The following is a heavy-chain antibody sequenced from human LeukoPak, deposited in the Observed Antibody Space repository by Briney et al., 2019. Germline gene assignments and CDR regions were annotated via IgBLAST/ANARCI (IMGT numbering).Heavy chain of an antibody. Sequence: RASVKVSCKASGGTFSSYAISWVRQAPGQGLEWMGGIIPVFGTSNYAQKFQGRVTITADESTRTAYMELSSLRSEDTAVYYCARVTGGRCCSTTSCYMRGWFDPWGQGTLVTVSS. CDR3: ARVTGGRCCSTTSCYMRGWFDP. J-gene: IGHJ5*02. D-gene: IGHD2-2*02. V-gene: IGHV1-69*13. CDR1: GGTFSSYA. CDR2: IIPVFGTS.